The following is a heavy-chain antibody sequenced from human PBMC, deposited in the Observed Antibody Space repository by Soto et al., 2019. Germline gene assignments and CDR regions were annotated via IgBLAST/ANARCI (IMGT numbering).Heavy chain of an antibody. CDR2: IYSGGRT. Sequence: EVQLVESGGGLVQPGGSLRLSCAASGFTVSSNYMSWDRQAPGKGLEWVSVIYSGGRTYYADSVKGRFTISRHNSKNTVDLQMNSLRAEDTAVYYCASPRYYPDSSGWDYWGQGTLVTVSS. CDR3: ASPRYYPDSSGWDY. V-gene: IGHV3-53*04. CDR1: GFTVSSNY. D-gene: IGHD3-22*01. J-gene: IGHJ4*02.